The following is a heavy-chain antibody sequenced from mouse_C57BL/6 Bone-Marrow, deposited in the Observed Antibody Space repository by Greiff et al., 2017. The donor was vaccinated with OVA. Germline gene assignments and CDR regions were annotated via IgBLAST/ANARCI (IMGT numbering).Heavy chain of an antibody. D-gene: IGHD4-1*01. J-gene: IGHJ2*01. V-gene: IGHV5-4*01. CDR2: ISDGGSYT. CDR3: AKENWDPFDY. CDR1: GFTFSSYA. Sequence: EVQLVESGGGLVKPGGSLKLSCAASGFTFSSYAMSWVRQTPEKRLEWVATISDGGSYTYYPDNVKGRFTISRDNAKNNLYLQMSQLKSEDTAMYYCAKENWDPFDYWGQGTTLTVSS.